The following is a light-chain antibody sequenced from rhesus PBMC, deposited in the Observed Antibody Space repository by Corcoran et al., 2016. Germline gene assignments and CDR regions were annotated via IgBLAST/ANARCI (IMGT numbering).Light chain of an antibody. J-gene: IGKJ3*01. CDR2: YAN. CDR3: QQGNSNPFT. Sequence: DIQMSQSPSSLSASVGDRVTITCRASQGISSYLNWYQQKPGKAPKLLIYYANSLASGVPSRFSGSGSGTEYTLTISSLQPEDFATYYCQQGNSNPFTFVPGTKLDIK. CDR1: QGISSY. V-gene: IGKV1-32*02.